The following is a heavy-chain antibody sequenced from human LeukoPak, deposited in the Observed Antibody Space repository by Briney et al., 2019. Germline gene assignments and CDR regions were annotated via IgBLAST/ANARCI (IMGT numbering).Heavy chain of an antibody. CDR3: ARSQYYYDSSGLLRY. CDR1: GFTFSSYG. Sequence: PGGSLRLSCAASGFTFSSYGMHWVSQAPGKGLEWVAVIWYDGSNKYYADFVKGRFTISRDNSKNTLYLQMNSLRAEDTAVYYCARSQYYYDSSGLLRYWGQGTLVTVSS. V-gene: IGHV3-33*01. J-gene: IGHJ4*02. D-gene: IGHD3-22*01. CDR2: IWYDGSNK.